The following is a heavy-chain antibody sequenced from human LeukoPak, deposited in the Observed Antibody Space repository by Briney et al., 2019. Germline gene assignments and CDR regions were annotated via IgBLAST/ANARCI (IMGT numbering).Heavy chain of an antibody. CDR2: ISGIRSRT. V-gene: IGHV3-23*01. Sequence: GVYLRLSCATSGFTFTSYDMSWVRQAPGKGLKWVSGISGIRSRTYYADSVEGRLTISRDNSKNTVYLQMNSLRAEDTAVYYCAKTRITMVRGEIDWGQGTLVTVSS. CDR3: AKTRITMVRGEID. D-gene: IGHD3-10*01. CDR1: GFTFTSYD. J-gene: IGHJ4*02.